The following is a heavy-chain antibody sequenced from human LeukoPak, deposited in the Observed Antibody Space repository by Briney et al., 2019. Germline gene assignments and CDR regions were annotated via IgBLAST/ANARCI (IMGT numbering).Heavy chain of an antibody. V-gene: IGHV3-15*01. CDR2: IQHGGTT. CDR3: TTVTHFYL. J-gene: IGHJ4*02. Sequence: GGSLRLSCATSGFSFSGAWVSWVRQAPGKGLEWIGRIQHGGTTDYAAPVKGRFTISRDDSKATLYLQMNSLKTEDAAIYYCTTVTHFYLGGQGTLVTVSS. CDR1: GFSFSGAW. D-gene: IGHD2-15*01.